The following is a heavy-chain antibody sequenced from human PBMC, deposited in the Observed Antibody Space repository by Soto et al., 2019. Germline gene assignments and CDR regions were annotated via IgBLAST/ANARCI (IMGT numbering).Heavy chain of an antibody. V-gene: IGHV4-39*01. CDR3: ARISTVVVVAATPGAFDI. CDR1: GGSISSSRYY. Sequence: SETLSLTCTVSGGSISSSRYYWGWIRQPPGKGLEWIGSIYYSGSTYYNPSLKSRVTISVDTSKNQFSLKLSSVTAADTAVYYCARISTVVVVAATPGAFDIWGQGTMVTVSS. CDR2: IYYSGST. D-gene: IGHD2-15*01. J-gene: IGHJ3*02.